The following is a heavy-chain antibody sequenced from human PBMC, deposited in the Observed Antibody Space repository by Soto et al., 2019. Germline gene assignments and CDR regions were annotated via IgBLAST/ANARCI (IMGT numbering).Heavy chain of an antibody. D-gene: IGHD2-21*01. V-gene: IGHV4-4*07. CDR3: ARVFQSWGDAFDL. CDR2: CYSSGST. J-gene: IGHJ3*01. Sequence: SETLSLTCTVSGGSISSYYWCWSRQRAWKALGWMGRCYSSGSTNYKSSLKNRVTMTVDTSKNQFSLRLTSVTAADTAVYHFARVFQSWGDAFDLWGRGTLVTVSS. CDR1: GGSISSYY.